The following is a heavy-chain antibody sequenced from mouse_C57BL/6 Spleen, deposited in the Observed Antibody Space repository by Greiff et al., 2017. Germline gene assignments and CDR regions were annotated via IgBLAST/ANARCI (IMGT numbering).Heavy chain of an antibody. D-gene: IGHD2-12*01. CDR1: GYTFTSYW. CDR2: IYPGSGST. CDR3: ARDYSHHFDY. J-gene: IGHJ2*01. Sequence: QVQLQQPGAELVKPGASVKMSCKASGYTFTSYWITWVKQRPGQGLEWIGDIYPGSGSTNYNEKFMSKAKLTVDTSSSTAYMQLSSLTSEDSAVYDCARDYSHHFDYWGQGTTLTVSA. V-gene: IGHV1-55*01.